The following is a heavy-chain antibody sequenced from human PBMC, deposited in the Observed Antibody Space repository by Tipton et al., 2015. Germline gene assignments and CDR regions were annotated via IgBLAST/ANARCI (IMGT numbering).Heavy chain of an antibody. V-gene: IGHV5-51*01. CDR3: ARIPDASGFHFFDY. Sequence: QSGPEVKEPGESLKISCKGSGYSFSSYWIGWVRQMPGKGLEWMGIIYPGDSETRYSPSFQGRVTISVDKSISTAHLQWSSLKASDTAIYYCARIPDASGFHFFDYWGQGTLVTVSS. J-gene: IGHJ4*02. CDR2: IYPGDSET. D-gene: IGHD3-22*01. CDR1: GYSFSSYW.